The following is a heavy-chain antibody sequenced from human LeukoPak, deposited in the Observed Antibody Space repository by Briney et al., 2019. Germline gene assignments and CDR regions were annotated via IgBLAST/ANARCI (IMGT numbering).Heavy chain of an antibody. D-gene: IGHD3-10*01. CDR2: IYYGGST. CDR1: GGSLSSGYYY. V-gene: IGHV4-30-4*08. J-gene: IGHJ4*02. CDR3: AGDPWGWFGEGGFDY. Sequence: SETLSLTCTVSGGSLSSGYYYWRWLRQPPGTGLEWFGYIYYGGSTYYNPSFKSPVNISVETSQNLFSLTLRYGTTAVHAGSSCAGDPWGWFGEGGFDYWGQGTLVTVSS.